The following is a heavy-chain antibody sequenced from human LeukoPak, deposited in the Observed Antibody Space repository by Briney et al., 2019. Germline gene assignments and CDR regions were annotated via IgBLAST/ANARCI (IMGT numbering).Heavy chain of an antibody. J-gene: IGHJ4*02. CDR1: GFTFSGYA. V-gene: IGHV3-23*01. Sequence: GGSLRLSCAASGFTFSGYAMSWVRQTPGKGLEWVSAISGSGGSTYYADSVKGRFTIYRDNSKNTLYLQMNSLRAEDTAVYYCAKSGGNVQVTPLDYWGQGTLVTVSS. D-gene: IGHD4-23*01. CDR3: AKSGGNVQVTPLDY. CDR2: ISGSGGST.